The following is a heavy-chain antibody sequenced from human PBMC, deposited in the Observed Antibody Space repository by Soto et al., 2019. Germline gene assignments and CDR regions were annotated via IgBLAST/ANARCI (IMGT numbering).Heavy chain of an antibody. V-gene: IGHV3-23*01. CDR1: GVTLSSYA. CDR2: ISGSGGST. D-gene: IGHD5-12*01. CDR3: AKDYASYSGYGFGYFDS. Sequence: GGSLRLACAASGVTLSSYAMSGVRQATGKGLEWVSAISGSGGSTYYADSVKGRFTISRDNSKNTLYLQMNSLRAEDTAVYYCAKDYASYSGYGFGYFDSWGQGPLVTVS. J-gene: IGHJ4*02.